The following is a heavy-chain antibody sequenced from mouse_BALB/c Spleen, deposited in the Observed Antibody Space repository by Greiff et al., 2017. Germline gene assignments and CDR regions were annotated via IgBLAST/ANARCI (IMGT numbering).Heavy chain of an antibody. CDR2: ISSSCST. CDR1: GYSITSDYA. Sequence: EVKLQESGPGLVKPSQSLSLTCTVTGYSITSDYAWYWNRQLPGTQLELMCYISSSCSTSYNPSLKSRIDITRDTSKNQFFLQLNSVTTEDTATYYSARYPYYFDYWGQGTTLTVSS. V-gene: IGHV3-2*02. CDR3: ARYPYYFDY. J-gene: IGHJ2*01.